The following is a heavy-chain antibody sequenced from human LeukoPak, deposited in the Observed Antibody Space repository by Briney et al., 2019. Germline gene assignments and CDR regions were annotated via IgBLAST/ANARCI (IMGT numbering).Heavy chain of an antibody. D-gene: IGHD3-22*01. J-gene: IGHJ5*02. V-gene: IGHV1-2*02. CDR1: GYTFTGYY. Sequence: AASVKVSCKASGYTFTGYYMHWVRQAPGQGLEWMGWINPNSGGTDYAQKFQGRVTMTRDTSISTAYRGVSRLRSDDTAVYYCARDYYDSSGYSRFDPWGQGTLVTVSS. CDR3: ARDYYDSSGYSRFDP. CDR2: INPNSGGT.